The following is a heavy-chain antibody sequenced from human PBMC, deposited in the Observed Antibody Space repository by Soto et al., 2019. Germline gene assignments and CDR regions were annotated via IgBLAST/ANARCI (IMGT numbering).Heavy chain of an antibody. J-gene: IGHJ3*02. V-gene: IGHV4-59*01. CDR3: ARLGGGYDSSGYYPLGAFDI. CDR1: GGSISSYY. Sequence: TVSGGSISSYYWSWIRQPPGKGLEWIGYIYYSGSTNYNPSLKSRVTISVDTSKNQFSLKLSSVTAADMAVYYCARLGGGYDSSGYYPLGAFDIWGQGTMVTVSS. CDR2: IYYSGST. D-gene: IGHD3-22*01.